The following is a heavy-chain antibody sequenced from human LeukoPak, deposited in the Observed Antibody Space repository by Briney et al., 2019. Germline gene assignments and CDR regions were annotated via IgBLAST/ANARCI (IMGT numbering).Heavy chain of an antibody. V-gene: IGHV3-7*02. CDR2: IKQDGNEK. J-gene: IGHJ4*02. D-gene: IGHD6-13*01. Sequence: GGSLRPSCAASGFTFTDYWMSWVRQAPGKGLEWVANIKQDGNEKYYVNSVKGRFTISRDNAKNSLFLQMNSLRAEDTAVYYCATSAAGLDHWGQGTLVTVSS. CDR3: ATSAAGLDH. CDR1: GFTFTDYW.